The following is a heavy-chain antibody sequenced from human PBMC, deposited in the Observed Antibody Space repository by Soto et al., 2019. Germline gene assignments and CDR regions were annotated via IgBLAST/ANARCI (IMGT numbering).Heavy chain of an antibody. CDR1: GFTFSSYG. CDR3: AKELSATYCSGGSCYVGLDFFDY. D-gene: IGHD2-15*01. J-gene: IGHJ4*02. V-gene: IGHV3-30*18. CDR2: ISYDGSNK. Sequence: PGGSLRLSCAASGFTFSSYGMHWVRQAPGKGLEWVAVISYDGSNKYYADSVKGRFTISRDNSKNTLYLQMNSLRAEDTAVYYCAKELSATYCSGGSCYVGLDFFDYWGQGTLVTVSS.